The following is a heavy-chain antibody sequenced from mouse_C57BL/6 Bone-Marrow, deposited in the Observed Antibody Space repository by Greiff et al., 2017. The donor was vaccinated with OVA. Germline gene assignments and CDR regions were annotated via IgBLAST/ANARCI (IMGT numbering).Heavy chain of an antibody. Sequence: EVMLVESGEGLVKPGGSLKLSCAASGFTFSSYAMSWVRQTPETRLEWVAYISSGGDYIYYADTVKGRFTISRDNARPTLYLQMSSLKSEDTAMFYWTRDLVCPIWDPAMDYWGQGTSVTVSS. CDR2: ISSGGDYI. V-gene: IGHV5-9-1*02. D-gene: IGHD4-1*01. CDR3: TRDLVCPIWDPAMDY. J-gene: IGHJ4*01. CDR1: GFTFSSYA.